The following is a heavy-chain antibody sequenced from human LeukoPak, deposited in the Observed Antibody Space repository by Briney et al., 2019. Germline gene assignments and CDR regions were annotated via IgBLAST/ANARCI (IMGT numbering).Heavy chain of an antibody. J-gene: IGHJ4*02. CDR2: INNDGRST. CDR3: ARNYNGMSY. V-gene: IGHV3-74*01. D-gene: IGHD1-26*01. Sequence: PGGSLRLSCVASGFTFTNYGVMWVRQAPGKGQVWVSYINNDGRSTTYADSVKGRFTISRDNAKDTLYLQTNSLRAEDTAMYYCARNYNGMSYWGQGTLVIVSS. CDR1: GFTFTNYG.